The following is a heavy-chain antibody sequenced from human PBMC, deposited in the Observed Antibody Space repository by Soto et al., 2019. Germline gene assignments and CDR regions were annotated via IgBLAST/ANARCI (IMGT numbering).Heavy chain of an antibody. Sequence: SVKVSCKASGYTFTSYAMHWVRQAPGQRLEWMGWINAGNGNTKYSQKFQGRVTITRDTSASTAYMELSSLRSEDTAVYYCARAEDIVVVTFDYWGQGTLVTVSS. CDR3: ARAEDIVVVTFDY. CDR1: GYTFTSYA. CDR2: INAGNGNT. V-gene: IGHV1-3*01. D-gene: IGHD2-2*01. J-gene: IGHJ4*02.